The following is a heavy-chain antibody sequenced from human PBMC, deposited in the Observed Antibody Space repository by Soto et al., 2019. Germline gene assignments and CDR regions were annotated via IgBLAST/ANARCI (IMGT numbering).Heavy chain of an antibody. V-gene: IGHV4-34*01. Sequence: SETVSLTCAVSGGSFSGFCWSWIRQPPGKGLEWLVDITHSGGTNYNPSLKSRVTLSVDTSENHFSLRLRSVTAADTAVYYCARGARSTLYVDISSGTGNYFQFWRMVTLVTVSS. D-gene: IGHD3-10*02. J-gene: IGHJ4*02. CDR1: GGSFSGFC. CDR2: ITHSGGT. CDR3: ARGARSTLYVDISSGTGNYFQF.